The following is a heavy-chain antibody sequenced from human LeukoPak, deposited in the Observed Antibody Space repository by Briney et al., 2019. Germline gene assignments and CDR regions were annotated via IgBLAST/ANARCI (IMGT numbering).Heavy chain of an antibody. CDR3: ARGGNWAVAGIHYYFDY. Sequence: PSETLSLTCAVYGGSFSGYYWSWIRQPPGKGLEWIGEINHSGSTNYNPSLKSRVTISVDTSKNQFSLKPSSVTAADTAVYYCARGGNWAVAGIHYYFDYWGQGTLDTVSS. J-gene: IGHJ4*02. V-gene: IGHV4-34*01. CDR1: GGSFSGYY. D-gene: IGHD6-19*01. CDR2: INHSGST.